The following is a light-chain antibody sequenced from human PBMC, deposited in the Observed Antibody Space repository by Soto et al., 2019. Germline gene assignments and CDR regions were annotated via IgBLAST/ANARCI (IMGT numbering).Light chain of an antibody. CDR2: EVV. J-gene: IGLJ1*01. CDR1: KNDIGVYDF. V-gene: IGLV2-8*01. CDR3: KSYAGSNTYV. Sequence: VLTQPPSASGSPGQSVTISCTGTKNDIGVYDFVSWYQHHPGKAPRLIIYEVVQRPSGVPDRFSGSKSGNTASLTVSGLQAADEADYFCKSYAGSNTYVFGSGTKVTVL.